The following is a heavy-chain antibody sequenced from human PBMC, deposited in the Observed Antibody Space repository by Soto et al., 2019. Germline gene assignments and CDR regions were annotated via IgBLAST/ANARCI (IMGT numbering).Heavy chain of an antibody. CDR3: ARESDSSGFYAFDI. Sequence: GASVKVSCKASGYTFTSYAMHWVRQAPGQRLEWMGWINAGNGNTKYSQKFQGRVTITRDTSASTAYMELSSLRSEDTAVYYCARESDSSGFYAFDIWGQGTMVTVSS. CDR1: GYTFTSYA. J-gene: IGHJ3*02. V-gene: IGHV1-3*01. D-gene: IGHD6-19*01. CDR2: INAGNGNT.